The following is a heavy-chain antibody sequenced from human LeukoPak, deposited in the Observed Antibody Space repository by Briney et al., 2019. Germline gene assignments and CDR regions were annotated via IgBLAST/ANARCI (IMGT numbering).Heavy chain of an antibody. D-gene: IGHD3-22*01. Sequence: PGGSLRLSCAASGFDFKSYAMAWVRQAPGKGLEWVSSIGGTGQPTAHADSVKGRFTISRDNSKNTLYLQMNSLRAEDTAVYYCASLTYYYDSSGYYPHDAFDIWGQGTMVTVSS. J-gene: IGHJ3*02. CDR3: ASLTYYYDSSGYYPHDAFDI. CDR2: IGGTGQPT. CDR1: GFDFKSYA. V-gene: IGHV3-23*01.